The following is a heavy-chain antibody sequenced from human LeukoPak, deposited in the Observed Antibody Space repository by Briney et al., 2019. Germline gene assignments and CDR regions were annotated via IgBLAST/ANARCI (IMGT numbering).Heavy chain of an antibody. D-gene: IGHD2-2*02. J-gene: IGHJ4*02. CDR1: GFTFSSYA. V-gene: IGHV3-30-3*01. Sequence: GRSLRLSCAASGFTFSSYAMHWVRQAPGKGLEWVAVISYDGSNKYYADSVKGRFTISRDNSKNTLYLQMNSLRAEDTAVYYCASGLYIDYWGQGTLVTVSS. CDR2: ISYDGSNK. CDR3: ASGLYIDY.